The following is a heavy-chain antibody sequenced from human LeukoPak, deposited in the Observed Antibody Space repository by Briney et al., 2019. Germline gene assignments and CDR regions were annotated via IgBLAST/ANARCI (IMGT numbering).Heavy chain of an antibody. D-gene: IGHD6-13*01. Sequence: ASVKVSCKASGYTFTNYGISWVRQAPGQGLEWRGWTSTHNANVNYAQNFQDRITMTTDTSTTTGYMELRSLRSDDTAVYYCARIGVSVSAAGRYTDAFDIWGQGTMVTVSS. CDR1: GYTFTNYG. V-gene: IGHV1-18*01. CDR3: ARIGVSVSAAGRYTDAFDI. J-gene: IGHJ3*02. CDR2: TSTHNANV.